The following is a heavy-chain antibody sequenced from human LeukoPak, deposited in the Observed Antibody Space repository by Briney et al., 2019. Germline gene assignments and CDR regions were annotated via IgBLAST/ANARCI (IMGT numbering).Heavy chain of an antibody. CDR2: IYTSGST. D-gene: IGHD5-18*01. V-gene: IGHV4-4*07. CDR3: ARDRGLGYSYGYLYFDY. CDR1: GGSISSYY. Sequence: SETLSLTCTVSGGSISSYYWSWIRQPAGKGLEWIGRIYTSGSTNYNPSLKSRVTMSVDTSKNQFSLKLSSVTAADTAMYYCARDRGLGYSYGYLYFDYWGQGTLVTVSS. J-gene: IGHJ4*02.